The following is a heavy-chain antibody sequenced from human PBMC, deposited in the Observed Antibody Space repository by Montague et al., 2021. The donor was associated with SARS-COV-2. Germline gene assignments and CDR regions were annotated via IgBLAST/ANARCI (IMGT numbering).Heavy chain of an antibody. V-gene: IGHV3-11*01. CDR1: YY. Sequence: YYWGWIRQAPGKGLEWVSYISSSGSTIYYADSVKGRFTISRDNAKNSLYLQMNSLRAEDTAVYYCARVRHSYGYLSAFDIWGQGTMVTVSS. CDR3: ARVRHSYGYLSAFDI. J-gene: IGHJ3*02. D-gene: IGHD5-18*01. CDR2: ISSSGSTI.